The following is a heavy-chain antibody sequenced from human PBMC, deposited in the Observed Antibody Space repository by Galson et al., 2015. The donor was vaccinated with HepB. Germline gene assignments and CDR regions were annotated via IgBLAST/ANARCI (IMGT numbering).Heavy chain of an antibody. J-gene: IGHJ3*02. CDR2: ISPYNGIT. CDR1: GYTFTRYG. V-gene: IGHV1-18*04. CDR3: ARLSKFRFLADVFDI. D-gene: IGHD3-3*01. Sequence: SVKVSCKASGYTFTRYGIGWVRQAPGQGLEWMGWISPYNGITKYAQKFQGRVTMKTDTSTRTAYMEVRSLRSNDTAVYYCARLSKFRFLADVFDIWGQGTMVTVSS.